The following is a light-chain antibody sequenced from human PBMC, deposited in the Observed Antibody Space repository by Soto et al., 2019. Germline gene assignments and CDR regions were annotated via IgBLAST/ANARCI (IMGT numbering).Light chain of an antibody. CDR3: QPYYSIPLT. J-gene: IGKJ4*01. V-gene: IGKV3-20*01. CDR1: QSITGSY. CDR2: GAY. Sequence: ENVLTQSPGTLSLSPGERATVSGRSSQSITGSYLAWYQQTPGQAPRLLIYGAYSRATGVTDRFSGSGSGTDFTLTISRLEPEDFAVYYCQPYYSIPLTVGGGTQVDIK.